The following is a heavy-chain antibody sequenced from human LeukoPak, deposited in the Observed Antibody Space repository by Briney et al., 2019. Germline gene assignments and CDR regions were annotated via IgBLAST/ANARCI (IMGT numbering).Heavy chain of an antibody. J-gene: IGHJ6*04. CDR2: IYYSGST. CDR3: ARRGDTYYYDSSLMDV. Sequence: SQTLSLTCTVSGGSISSGDYYWGWIRQPPGKGLEWIGSIYYSGSTYYNPSLKSRVTISVDTSKNQFSLKLSSVTAADTAVYYCARRGDTYYYDSSLMDVWGKGTTVTVSS. V-gene: IGHV4-39*01. D-gene: IGHD3-22*01. CDR1: GGSISSGDYY.